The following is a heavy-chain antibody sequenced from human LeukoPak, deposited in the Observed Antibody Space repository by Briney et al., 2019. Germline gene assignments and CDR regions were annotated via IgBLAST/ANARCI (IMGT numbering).Heavy chain of an antibody. CDR2: IYYSGST. V-gene: IGHV4-39*07. CDR1: GGSISSSSYY. CDR3: ARVTGYQLRGGYYYMDV. J-gene: IGHJ6*03. D-gene: IGHD2-2*01. Sequence: SETLSLTCTVSGGSISSSSYYWGWIRQPPGKGLEWIGSIYYSGSTYYNPSLKSRVTISVDTSKNQFSLKLSSVTAADTAVYYCARVTGYQLRGGYYYMDVWGKGTTVTVSS.